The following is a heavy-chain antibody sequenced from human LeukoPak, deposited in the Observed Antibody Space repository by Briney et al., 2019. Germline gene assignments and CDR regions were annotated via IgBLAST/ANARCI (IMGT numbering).Heavy chain of an antibody. CDR1: EFTFRSYW. J-gene: IGHJ4*02. CDR3: ARDGGYCSGGTCYSTH. CDR2: INQDGSEK. D-gene: IGHD2-15*01. Sequence: GGSLRLSCVASEFTFRSYWMTWVRQAPGKGLEWVASINQDGSEKYNVDSVKGRFTISRDNANNSLYLQMNCLRVEDTAVYYCARDGGYCSGGTCYSTHWGQGALVTVSS. V-gene: IGHV3-7*03.